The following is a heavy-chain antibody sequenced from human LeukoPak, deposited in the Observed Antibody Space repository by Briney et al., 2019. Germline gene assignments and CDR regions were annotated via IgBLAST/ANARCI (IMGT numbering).Heavy chain of an antibody. D-gene: IGHD2-8*01. Sequence: GGSLRLSCAASGFTFSSYGMHWVRQAPGKGLEWVAVISYDGSNKYYADSVKGRFTISRDNSKNTLYLQMNSLRAEDTAVYYCAKDLVYALDCWGQGTLVTVSS. J-gene: IGHJ4*02. CDR3: AKDLVYALDC. V-gene: IGHV3-30*18. CDR1: GFTFSSYG. CDR2: ISYDGSNK.